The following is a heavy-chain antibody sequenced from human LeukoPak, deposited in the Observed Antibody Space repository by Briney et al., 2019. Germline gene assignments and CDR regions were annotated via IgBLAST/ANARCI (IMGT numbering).Heavy chain of an antibody. CDR2: ISWNSGSI. V-gene: IGHV3-9*01. CDR3: ARAYYGSGSYYVAYYYYGMDV. J-gene: IGHJ6*02. Sequence: GGSLRLSCAASGFTVDDYAMHWVRQAPGKGLEWVSGISWNSGSIGYADSVKGRFTISRDNAKNTLYLQMNSLRAEDTAVYYCARAYYGSGSYYVAYYYYGMDVWGQGTTVTVSS. CDR1: GFTVDDYA. D-gene: IGHD3-10*01.